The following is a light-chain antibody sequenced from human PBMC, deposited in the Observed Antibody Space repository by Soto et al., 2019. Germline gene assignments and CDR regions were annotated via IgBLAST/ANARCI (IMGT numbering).Light chain of an antibody. CDR1: ESISRH. CDR2: AAS. V-gene: IGKV1-39*01. J-gene: IGKJ5*01. CDR3: QQSYSTLSIT. Sequence: DIQMTQSPSSLSASVGDRVTITCRASESISRHLNWYQQKPGKAPKLLIYAASSLQNGVQSRFSGSGSGTDFTLTISNLQPEDFATYYCQQSYSTLSITFGQGTRLEIK.